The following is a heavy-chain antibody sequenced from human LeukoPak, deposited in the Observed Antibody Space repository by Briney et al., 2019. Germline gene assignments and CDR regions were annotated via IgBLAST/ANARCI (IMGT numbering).Heavy chain of an antibody. CDR3: ARLSGSYSDLDY. Sequence: AASVKVSCKASGGTFSSYAISWVRQAPGQGLEWMGRIIPILGIANYAQKFQGRVTITADKSTSTAYMELSSLRSEDTAVYYCARLSGSYSDLDYWGQGTLVTVSS. D-gene: IGHD1-26*01. V-gene: IGHV1-69*04. CDR2: IIPILGIA. CDR1: GGTFSSYA. J-gene: IGHJ4*02.